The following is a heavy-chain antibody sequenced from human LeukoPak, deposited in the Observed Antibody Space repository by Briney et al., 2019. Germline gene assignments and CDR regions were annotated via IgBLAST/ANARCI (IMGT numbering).Heavy chain of an antibody. CDR1: GFTFSSYS. J-gene: IGHJ4*02. Sequence: PGGSLRLSCAASGFTFSSYSMNWVRQAPGKGLEWVSSISSSSSYIYYADSVKGRFTISRDNAKNSLYLQMNSLRAEDTAAYYCARAPGAGSDFDYWGQGTLVTVSS. CDR3: ARAPGAGSDFDY. CDR2: ISSSSSYI. V-gene: IGHV3-21*01. D-gene: IGHD1-26*01.